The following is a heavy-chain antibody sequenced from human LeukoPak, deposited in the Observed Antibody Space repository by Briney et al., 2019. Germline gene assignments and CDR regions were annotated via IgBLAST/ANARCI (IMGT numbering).Heavy chain of an antibody. J-gene: IGHJ4*02. CDR1: GFTFSNYA. Sequence: GGSLRLSCAASGFTFSNYAMSWVRQAPGKRLEWVSAISGGGGTTYYADSVKGRFTISRDNSKNTLYLQMNSLRAEDTAVYYCAKADIVGAWRHYVDYWGQGTLITVSS. CDR2: ISGGGGTT. V-gene: IGHV3-23*01. D-gene: IGHD1-26*01. CDR3: AKADIVGAWRHYVDY.